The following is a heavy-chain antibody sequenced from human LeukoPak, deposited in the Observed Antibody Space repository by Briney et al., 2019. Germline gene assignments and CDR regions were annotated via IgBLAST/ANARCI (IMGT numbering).Heavy chain of an antibody. V-gene: IGHV1-2*02. CDR2: INSNSGDT. J-gene: IGHJ4*02. Sequence: ASVRVSCKASGYTFTGYYLHWVRQAPGQGLEWMGWINSNSGDTNYAQKFQGRVTMTRDTSISTAYMELSRLKSDDTAVYYCTREDYWGQGTLVTVSS. CDR1: GYTFTGYY. CDR3: TREDY.